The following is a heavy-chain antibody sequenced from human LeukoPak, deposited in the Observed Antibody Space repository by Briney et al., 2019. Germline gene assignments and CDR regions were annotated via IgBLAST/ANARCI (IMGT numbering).Heavy chain of an antibody. CDR1: GFTVSSNY. CDR3: ATMGIAVVNSFDY. Sequence: GGSLRLSCAASGFTVSSNYMSWVRQAPGKGLEWVSAISGSGGSTYYADSVKGRFTISRDNSKNTLYLQMNSLRAEDTAVYYCATMGIAVVNSFDYWGQGTLVTVSS. J-gene: IGHJ4*02. D-gene: IGHD6-19*01. V-gene: IGHV3-23*01. CDR2: ISGSGGST.